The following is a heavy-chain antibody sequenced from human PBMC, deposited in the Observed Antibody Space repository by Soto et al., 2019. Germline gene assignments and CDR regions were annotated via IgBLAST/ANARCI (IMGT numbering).Heavy chain of an antibody. D-gene: IGHD5-12*01. V-gene: IGHV3-48*01. CDR1: GFTFSSYS. Sequence: PGGSLRLSCAASGFTFSSYSMNWVRQAPGKGLEWVSYISSSSSTIYYADSVKGRFTISRDNAKNSLYLQMNSLRAEDTAVYYCARDRDIVATILFDYWGHGTLVTVSS. CDR2: ISSSSSTI. CDR3: ARDRDIVATILFDY. J-gene: IGHJ4*01.